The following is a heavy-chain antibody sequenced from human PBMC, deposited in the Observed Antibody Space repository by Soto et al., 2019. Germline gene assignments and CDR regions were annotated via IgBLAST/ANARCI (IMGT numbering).Heavy chain of an antibody. V-gene: IGHV1-69*12. Sequence: QVQLVQSGAEVRQPASSVKDSCKTSGDTFSSYAISWVLEAPGQGLEWMGGIVPIVDTSTYAQKFQGRVTITADESTSTVYMELSSLKSDDTAVYYCVRVVAIPGYPDNWGQGTLVTVSS. J-gene: IGHJ4*02. D-gene: IGHD5-12*01. CDR3: VRVVAIPGYPDN. CDR1: GDTFSSYA. CDR2: IVPIVDTS.